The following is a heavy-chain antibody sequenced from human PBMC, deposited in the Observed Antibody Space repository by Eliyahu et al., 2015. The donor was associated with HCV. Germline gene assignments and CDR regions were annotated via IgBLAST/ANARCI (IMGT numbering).Heavy chain of an antibody. J-gene: IGHJ5*02. CDR2: MHXSGST. D-gene: IGHD6-19*01. V-gene: IGHV4-59*01. Sequence: QVQLQESGPGLVKPSETLSLTCTVXGGSISSYYWXWIRQPPGKGLEWIGNMHXSGSTNYNPSLKSRVTISVDTSKNQFSLKLSSVTAADTAVYYCASGGGGIAVAGTGGWFDPWGQGTLVTVSS. CDR3: ASGGGGIAVAGTGGWFDP. CDR1: GGSISSYY.